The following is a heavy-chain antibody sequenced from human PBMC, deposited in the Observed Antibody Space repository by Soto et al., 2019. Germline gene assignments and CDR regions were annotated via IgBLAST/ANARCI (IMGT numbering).Heavy chain of an antibody. CDR3: GKDRGYGSGSYLFDY. Sequence: ESGGGVVQPGRSLRISCAASGFTFSSYAMHWVRQAPGKGLERVAVISYDGSNKYYADSVKGRFTISRDNSKNTLYLQMNSLRAEDTAVYYCGKDRGYGSGSYLFDYWGQGTLVTVSS. D-gene: IGHD3-10*01. J-gene: IGHJ4*02. CDR1: GFTFSSYA. V-gene: IGHV3-30-3*01. CDR2: ISYDGSNK.